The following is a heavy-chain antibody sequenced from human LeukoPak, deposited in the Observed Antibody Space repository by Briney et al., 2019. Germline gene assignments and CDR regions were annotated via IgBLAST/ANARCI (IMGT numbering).Heavy chain of an antibody. CDR2: INPNSGGT. CDR3: ARGDYDILTGYYNLDY. J-gene: IGHJ4*02. CDR1: GYTFTGYY. Sequence: GASVKVSCKASGYTFTGYYMHWVRQAPGQGLEWMGRINPNSGGTNYAQKCQGRVPMTRDKSISTAYMELSRLRSDDTAGYYCARGDYDILTGYYNLDYWGQGPLVTVSS. D-gene: IGHD3-9*01. V-gene: IGHV1-2*06.